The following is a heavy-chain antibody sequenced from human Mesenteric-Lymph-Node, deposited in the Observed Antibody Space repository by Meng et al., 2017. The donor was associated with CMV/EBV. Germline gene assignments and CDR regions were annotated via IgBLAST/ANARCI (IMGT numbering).Heavy chain of an antibody. D-gene: IGHD2-15*01. CDR3: ARGSDIPVNNY. V-gene: IGHV4-34*01. Sequence: VQLQHTGAGLFKPSETLTLTCAVYGGSFSGYYWSWTRQPPGKGLEWIGEINHSGVPNYNPSLKSRVTISLDRSKNQFSLKLSSVTAEDTAVYYCARGSDIPVNNYWGQGTLVTVSS. CDR2: INHSGVP. CDR1: GGSFSGYY. J-gene: IGHJ4*02.